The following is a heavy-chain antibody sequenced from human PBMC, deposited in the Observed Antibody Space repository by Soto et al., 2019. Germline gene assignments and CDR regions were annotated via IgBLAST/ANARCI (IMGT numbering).Heavy chain of an antibody. V-gene: IGHV4-38-2*01. D-gene: IGHD3-22*01. CDR3: ASIGVIIDY. CDR2: IYHSGST. J-gene: IGHJ4*02. CDR1: GYSISSGYY. Sequence: SETLSLTCAVSGYSISSGYYWGWIRQPPGKGLEWIGSIYHSGSTYYNPSLKSRVTISVDTSKNQFSLKLSSVTAADTAVYYCASIGVIIDYCGQGTLVTVYS.